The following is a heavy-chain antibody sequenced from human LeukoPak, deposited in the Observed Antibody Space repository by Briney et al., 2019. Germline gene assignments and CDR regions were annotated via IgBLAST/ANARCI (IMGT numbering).Heavy chain of an antibody. CDR1: GGSISSGGYS. V-gene: IGHV4-30-2*01. Sequence: SETLSLTCAVSGGSISSGGYSWSWIRQPPGKGLEWIGYIYHSGSTYYNPFLKSRVTISVDRSKNQFSLKLSSVTAADTAVYYCARLVAATGNFDYWGQGTLVTVSS. CDR3: ARLVAATGNFDY. J-gene: IGHJ4*02. CDR2: IYHSGST. D-gene: IGHD6-13*01.